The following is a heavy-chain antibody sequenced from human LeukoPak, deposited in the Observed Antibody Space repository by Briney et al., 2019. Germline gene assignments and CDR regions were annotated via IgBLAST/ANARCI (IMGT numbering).Heavy chain of an antibody. D-gene: IGHD3-10*01. CDR3: ARGGSVY. CDR1: GFTFSSHW. Sequence: GGSLRLSCAGSGFTFSSHWMNWVRQAPGKGLEWVASIKTNGSARYYVDSVKGRFIISRDNAKNSLYLQMNSLRVEDTAVYYCARGGSVYWGQGTLVTVFS. CDR2: IKTNGSAR. J-gene: IGHJ4*02. V-gene: IGHV3-7*01.